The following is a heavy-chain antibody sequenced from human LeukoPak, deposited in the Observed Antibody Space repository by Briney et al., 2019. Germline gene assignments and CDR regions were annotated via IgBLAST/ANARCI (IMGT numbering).Heavy chain of an antibody. D-gene: IGHD5-18*01. CDR1: GFTVSSNY. J-gene: IGHJ4*02. CDR2: IYTGGST. V-gene: IGHV3-53*01. Sequence: GGSLRLSCAASGFTVSSNYMSWVRQAPGKGLEWVSVIYTGGSTYYADSVKGRFTISRDSSKNTLYLQMNSLRAEDTAVYYCARGRTADEFDYWGQGTLVTVSS. CDR3: ARGRTADEFDY.